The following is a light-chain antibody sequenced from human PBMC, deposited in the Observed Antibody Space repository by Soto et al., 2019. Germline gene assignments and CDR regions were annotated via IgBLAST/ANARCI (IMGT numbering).Light chain of an antibody. CDR2: AAF. V-gene: IGKV3-15*01. Sequence: EIVMTQSPATLSVSPGDRVTLSCRASQSISDNLAWIQQKSGQAPRLLIHAAFKRATGVAVRFTGSRSGTEFTLTISSLQSEDSAVYYCQQYHNWPPQYTFGQGTKLQIK. CDR3: QQYHNWPPQYT. CDR1: QSISDN. J-gene: IGKJ2*01.